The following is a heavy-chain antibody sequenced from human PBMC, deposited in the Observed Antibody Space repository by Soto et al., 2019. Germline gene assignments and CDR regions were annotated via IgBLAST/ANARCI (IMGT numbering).Heavy chain of an antibody. D-gene: IGHD3-10*01. Sequence: PSETLSLSCIGSGGSNRSYYWPWIRHPAGRGPEWIGRIYSIGSTYYNPSLKSRVIMSVDTSKNQFSLKLSSVTAADTAVYYCARDEGYYYGSGSFQGYFQYWGQGTQVTVSS. V-gene: IGHV4-4*07. CDR3: ARDEGYYYGSGSFQGYFQY. CDR1: GGSNRSYY. J-gene: IGHJ1*01. CDR2: IYSIGST.